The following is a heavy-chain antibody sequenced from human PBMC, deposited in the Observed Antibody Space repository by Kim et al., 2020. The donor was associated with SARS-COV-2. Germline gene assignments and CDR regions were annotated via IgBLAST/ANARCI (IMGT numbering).Heavy chain of an antibody. CDR2: ISGSGGST. D-gene: IGHD3-9*01. CDR3: ANANGRNYDILTGPRYF. J-gene: IGHJ2*01. Sequence: GGSLRLSCAASGFTFSSYAMSRVRQAPGKGLEWVSAISGSGGSTYYADSVKGRFTISRDNSKTKLYLQMNSMRAEDTAVYYCANANGRNYDILTGPRYF. CDR1: GFTFSSYA. V-gene: IGHV3-23*01.